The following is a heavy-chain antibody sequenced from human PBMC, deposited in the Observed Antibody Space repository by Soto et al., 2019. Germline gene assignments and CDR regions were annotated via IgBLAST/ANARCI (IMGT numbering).Heavy chain of an antibody. Sequence: HPGGSLRLSCAASGFTFSSYGMHWVRQAPGKGLEWVAVISYDGSNKYYADSVKGRFTISRDNSKNTLYLQMNSLRAEDTAVYYCASQDSSGYYSFAGIFDYWGQGTLVTVSS. CDR2: ISYDGSNK. J-gene: IGHJ4*02. D-gene: IGHD3-22*01. CDR1: GFTFSSYG. CDR3: ASQDSSGYYSFAGIFDY. V-gene: IGHV3-30*03.